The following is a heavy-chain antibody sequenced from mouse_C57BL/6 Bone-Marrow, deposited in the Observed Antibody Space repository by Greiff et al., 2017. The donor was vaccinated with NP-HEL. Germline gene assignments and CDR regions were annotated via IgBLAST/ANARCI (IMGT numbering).Heavy chain of an antibody. Sequence: QVQLQQPGAELVKPGASVKLSCKASGYTFTSYWMHWVKQRPGRGLEWIGRIDPNSGGTKYNEKFKSKATLTVDKPSSTAYMQLSSLTSEDSSFYYCARAPITTVVKDYFDYWGQGTTLTVSS. D-gene: IGHD1-1*01. CDR1: GYTFTSYW. CDR2: IDPNSGGT. CDR3: ARAPITTVVKDYFDY. J-gene: IGHJ2*01. V-gene: IGHV1-72*01.